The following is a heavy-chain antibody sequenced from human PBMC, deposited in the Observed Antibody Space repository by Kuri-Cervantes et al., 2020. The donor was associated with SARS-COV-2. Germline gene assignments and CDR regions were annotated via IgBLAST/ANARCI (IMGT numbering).Heavy chain of an antibody. CDR2: IYYSGTT. CDR1: GGSISSYY. CDR3: AGVRLEGYYMDV. V-gene: IGHV4-59*01. J-gene: IGHJ6*03. D-gene: IGHD3-16*01. Sequence: ESLKISCTVSGGSISSYYWSWIRQPPGKGLEWIGYIYYSGTTNYNPSLKSRVTISVDTSKNQFSLKLTSVTAADTAVYYCAGVRLEGYYMDVWGKGTTVTGYS.